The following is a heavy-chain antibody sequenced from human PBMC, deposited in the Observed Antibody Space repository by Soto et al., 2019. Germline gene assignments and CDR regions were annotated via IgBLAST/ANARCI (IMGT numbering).Heavy chain of an antibody. CDR2: INQDGSEK. J-gene: IGHJ4*02. V-gene: IGHV3-7*04. D-gene: IGHD1-26*01. CDR1: ESTVSRDW. CDR3: SGGVGDAF. Sequence: EVHLVESGGGLVQTGGSLRLSCAIFESTVSRDWMNWVRQAPGKGLEWVAHINQDGSEKYYVDSVKGRFTISRDNAKKSLYLQMNRLRPADTAMYACSGGVGDAFWGQGTLVTVSS.